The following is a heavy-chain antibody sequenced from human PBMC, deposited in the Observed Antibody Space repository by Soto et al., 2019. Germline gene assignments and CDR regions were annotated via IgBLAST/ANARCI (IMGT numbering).Heavy chain of an antibody. CDR3: ARFRGTFGGVIV. CDR2: INAGNGNT. D-gene: IGHD3-16*02. CDR1: GFTFTSSA. Sequence: ASVKVSCKASGFTFTSSAVQWVRQARGQRLEWMGWINAGNGNTKYSQKFQGRVTVTRDTSASTAYMELSSLRSEDTAVYYCARFRGTFGGVIVWGQGTLVTVSS. J-gene: IGHJ4*02. V-gene: IGHV1-3*01.